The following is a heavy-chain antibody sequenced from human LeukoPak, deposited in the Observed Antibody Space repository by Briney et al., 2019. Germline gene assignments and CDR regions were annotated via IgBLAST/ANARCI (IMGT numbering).Heavy chain of an antibody. CDR1: GFTFSTYG. CDR2: TSYDGSDK. V-gene: IGHV3-30*18. CDR3: AKSPRTTGYLDS. D-gene: IGHD1-1*01. Sequence: PGRSLRLSCAASGFTFSTYGMHWVRQAPGKGLAWVAVTSYDGSDKYYADSVRGRFIISRDNSKNALYLQMNSLRAEDTAVYYCAKSPRTTGYLDSWGQGTLVTVSS. J-gene: IGHJ4*02.